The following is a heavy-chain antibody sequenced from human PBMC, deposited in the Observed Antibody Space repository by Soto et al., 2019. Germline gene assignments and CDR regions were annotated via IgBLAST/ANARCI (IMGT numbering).Heavy chain of an antibody. Sequence: ASVKVSCKASGYTFTSYAIHWVRQAPGQRLEWMGWINAGNGKTKYSQNFQGRVTITRDTSASIAYMEVNGLRSEDTAVYYCARGIWVATTADSYLDSWGQATLVTVSS. CDR3: ARGIWVATTADSYLDS. V-gene: IGHV1-3*01. CDR2: INAGNGKT. CDR1: GYTFTSYA. J-gene: IGHJ5*01. D-gene: IGHD5-12*01.